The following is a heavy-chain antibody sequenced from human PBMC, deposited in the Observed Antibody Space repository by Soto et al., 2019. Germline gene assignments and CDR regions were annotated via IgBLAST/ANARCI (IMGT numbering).Heavy chain of an antibody. CDR1: GFTFSSYW. Sequence: PGGSLRLSCAASGFTFSSYWMNWVRQAPGKGLEWVSSISSSSSYIYYADSVKGRFTISRDNAKNSLYLQMNSLRAEDTAVYYCARKKVAPVRASGPYFDYWGQGTLVTVSS. CDR2: ISSSSSYI. V-gene: IGHV3-21*01. CDR3: ARKKVAPVRASGPYFDY. J-gene: IGHJ4*02. D-gene: IGHD3-16*01.